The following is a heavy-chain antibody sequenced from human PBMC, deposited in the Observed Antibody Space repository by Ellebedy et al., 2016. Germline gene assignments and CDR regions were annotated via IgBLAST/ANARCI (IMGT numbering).Heavy chain of an antibody. CDR3: AKDPYFRAYCGGDCYSDWYFDL. Sequence: GGSLRLSXEGSGFTFINYAMTWVRQAPGKGLEWVASLSGTGRGTYLADSVRGRFTVSRDNSKNTLYLQMDSLRAEDTAIYYCAKDPYFRAYCGGDCYSDWYFDLWGRGTLVTVSS. D-gene: IGHD2-21*02. CDR1: GFTFINYA. CDR2: LSGTGRGT. J-gene: IGHJ2*01. V-gene: IGHV3-23*01.